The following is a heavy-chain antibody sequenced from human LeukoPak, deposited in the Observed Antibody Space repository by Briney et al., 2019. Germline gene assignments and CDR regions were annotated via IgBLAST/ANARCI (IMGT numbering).Heavy chain of an antibody. V-gene: IGHV4-4*07. D-gene: IGHD6-6*01. CDR2: IFTSGST. Sequence: KPSETLSLTCTVSGDSISSYYWSWIRQPAGKGLEWIGRIFTSGSTNYNPSLKSRVTMSVDTSKNQFSLKLTSVTAVDTAVYYCARIGDSSSSGLDYWGQGTLVTVSS. CDR1: GDSISSYY. J-gene: IGHJ4*02. CDR3: ARIGDSSSSGLDY.